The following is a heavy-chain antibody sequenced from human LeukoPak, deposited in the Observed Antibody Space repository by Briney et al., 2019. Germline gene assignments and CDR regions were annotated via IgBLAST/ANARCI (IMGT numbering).Heavy chain of an antibody. CDR2: ISGDGTIT. J-gene: IGHJ4*02. V-gene: IGHV3-74*03. Sequence: GGSLRLSCEPSGFPFSSYWMLWVRHAPGKGLVWVSRISGDGTITTYADFVKGRFTISRDNTKNILYLQMNSLKVEDTAIYYCSRSQFDYWGQGVLVTVSS. CDR3: SRSQFDY. CDR1: GFPFSSYW.